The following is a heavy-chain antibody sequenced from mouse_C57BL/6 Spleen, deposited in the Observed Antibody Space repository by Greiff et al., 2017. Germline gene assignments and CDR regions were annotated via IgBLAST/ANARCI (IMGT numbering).Heavy chain of an antibody. V-gene: IGHV1-15*01. CDR1: GYTFTDYE. CDR3: TRLDYYGSSPFAY. D-gene: IGHD1-1*01. CDR2: IDPETGGT. J-gene: IGHJ3*01. Sequence: QVQLQQSGAELVRPGASVTLSCKASGYTFTDYEMHWVKQTPVHGLEWIGAIDPETGGTAYNQKFKSKAILTADKSSSTAYMELRSLTSEDSAVYYCTRLDYYGSSPFAYWGQGTLVTVSA.